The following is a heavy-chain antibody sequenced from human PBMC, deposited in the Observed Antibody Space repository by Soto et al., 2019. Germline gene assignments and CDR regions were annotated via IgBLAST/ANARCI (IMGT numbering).Heavy chain of an antibody. CDR1: GFTFSSYS. CDR3: ARGGFDYYDSSGYWFDY. D-gene: IGHD3-22*01. J-gene: IGHJ4*02. V-gene: IGHV3-48*02. Sequence: TGGSLRLSCAASGFTFSSYSMNWVRQAPGKGLEWVSYISSSSSTIYYADSVKGRFTISRDNAKNSLYLQMNSLRDEDTAVYYCARGGFDYYDSSGYWFDYWGQGTLVTVSS. CDR2: ISSSSSTI.